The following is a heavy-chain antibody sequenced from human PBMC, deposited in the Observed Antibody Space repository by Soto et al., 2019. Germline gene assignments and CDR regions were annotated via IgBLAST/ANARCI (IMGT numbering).Heavy chain of an antibody. D-gene: IGHD3-22*01. CDR1: GGTFSSYA. Sequence: QVQLVQSGAEVKKPGSSVKVSCKASGGTFSSYAISWVRQAPGQGLEWMGGIIPIFGTANYAQKFQGSVTITADESTSTAYLELSSLRSEDTAVYYCARVSWHYYDSSGYGSPFDYWGQGTLVTVSS. J-gene: IGHJ4*02. V-gene: IGHV1-69*01. CDR3: ARVSWHYYDSSGYGSPFDY. CDR2: IIPIFGTA.